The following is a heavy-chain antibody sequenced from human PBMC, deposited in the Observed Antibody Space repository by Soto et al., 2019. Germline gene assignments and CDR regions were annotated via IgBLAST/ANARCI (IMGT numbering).Heavy chain of an antibody. CDR3: ASSVVVVAATLGWFDP. Sequence: SSETLSLTCAVYGGSFSGYYWSWIRQPPGKGLEWIGEINHSGSTNYNPSLKSRVTISVDTSKNQFSLKLSSVTAADTAVYYCASSVVVVAATLGWFDPWGQGTLVTVSS. D-gene: IGHD2-15*01. CDR2: INHSGST. V-gene: IGHV4-34*01. J-gene: IGHJ5*02. CDR1: GGSFSGYY.